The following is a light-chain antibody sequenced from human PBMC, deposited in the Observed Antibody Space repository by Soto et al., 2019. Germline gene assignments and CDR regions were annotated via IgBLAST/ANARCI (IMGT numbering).Light chain of an antibody. CDR1: QSDIGVYDF. CDR2: EVV. V-gene: IGLV2-8*01. CDR3: KSYAGSNTYV. Sequence: QSALTQPPSASGSPGQSVTISCTGTQSDIGVYDFVSWYQHHPGKAPRLIIYEVVQRPSGVPDRFSGSKSGNTASLTVSGLQAADEADSFCKSYAGSNTYVFGSGTKLTVL. J-gene: IGLJ1*01.